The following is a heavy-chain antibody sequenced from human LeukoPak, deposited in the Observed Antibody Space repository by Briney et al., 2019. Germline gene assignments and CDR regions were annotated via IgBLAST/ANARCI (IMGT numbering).Heavy chain of an antibody. CDR3: ARAETSRLDPFDF. CDR1: GYNFTSSW. V-gene: IGHV5-51*01. Sequence: GESLKISCKASGYNFTSSWIGWVRQMPGKGLECMGIIYPDDSDTRYSPSFQGQVTISADKSISTAYLQRSSLTASDTAMYYCARAETSRLDPFDFWGRGTLVTVSS. CDR2: IYPDDSDT. J-gene: IGHJ4*02.